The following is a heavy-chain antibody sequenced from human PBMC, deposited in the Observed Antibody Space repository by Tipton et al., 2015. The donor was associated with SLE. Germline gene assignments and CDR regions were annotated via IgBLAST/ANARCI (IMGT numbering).Heavy chain of an antibody. J-gene: IGHJ2*01. V-gene: IGHV4-4*02. Sequence: TLSLTCVVSGGSIANNNWWSWVRQRQPPGKGLEWIGDVYHSGHTNYNPSLKSRVFISLDPSKNQFSLKLSSVTAADTAVHYCARHADYFEWPHEWYFELWGRGALVTVSS. CDR3: ARHADYFEWPHEWYFEL. CDR2: VYHSGHT. D-gene: IGHD3-9*01. CDR1: GGSIANNNW.